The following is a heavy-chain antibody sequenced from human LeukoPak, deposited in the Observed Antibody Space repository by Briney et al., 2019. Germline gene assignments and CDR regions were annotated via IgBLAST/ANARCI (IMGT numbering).Heavy chain of an antibody. V-gene: IGHV4-34*01. D-gene: IGHD2-8*01. J-gene: IGHJ6*03. CDR2: INHSGGT. Sequence: SETLSLTCAFYGGSFSDYSWTWIRQPPGKGLEWIGEINHSGGTNHNPSLMSRVIMSVDTYKTQIPLTVSSVTAAAKAVSYCASXXXXYSIXXXPRTALGXXXTKYYYYMEVWGTGTTVTVSS. CDR3: ASXXXXYSIXXXPRTALGXXXTKYYYYMEV. CDR1: GGSFSDYS.